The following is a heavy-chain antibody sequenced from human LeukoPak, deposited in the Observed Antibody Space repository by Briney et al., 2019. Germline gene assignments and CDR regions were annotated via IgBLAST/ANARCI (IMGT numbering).Heavy chain of an antibody. CDR1: GYTFTGYY. D-gene: IGHD5-18*01. J-gene: IGHJ6*02. CDR2: INPNSGGT. CDR3: ARDRARRGYSYDPTYYYYGMDV. Sequence: ASVKVSCKASGYTFTGYYMHWVRQAPGQGLEWMGWINPNSGGTNYAQKFQGRVTMTRDTSISTAYMELSRLRSDDTAVYYCARDRARRGYSYDPTYYYYGMDVWGQGTTVTVSS. V-gene: IGHV1-2*02.